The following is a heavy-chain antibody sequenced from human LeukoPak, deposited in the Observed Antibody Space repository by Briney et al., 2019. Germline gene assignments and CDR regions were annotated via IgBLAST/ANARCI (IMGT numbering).Heavy chain of an antibody. CDR1: GGSISSYY. J-gene: IGHJ6*03. CDR3: ARETSQKGAHYMDV. V-gene: IGHV4-59*01. CDR2: IYYSGST. D-gene: IGHD3-16*01. Sequence: ASETLSLSCTVSGGSISSYYWSWIRQPPGKGLEWIGYIYYSGSTNYNPSLKSRVTISVDTSKNQFSLKLSSVTAADTAVYYCARETSQKGAHYMDVWGKGTTVTISS.